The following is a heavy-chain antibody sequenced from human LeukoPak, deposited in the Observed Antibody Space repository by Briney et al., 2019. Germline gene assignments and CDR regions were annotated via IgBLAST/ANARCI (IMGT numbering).Heavy chain of an antibody. CDR3: ASYCSGGSCYSARAFDI. CDR2: ISSSGSTI. V-gene: IGHV3-48*03. CDR1: GFTFSSYE. J-gene: IGHJ3*02. Sequence: GGSLRLSCAASGFTFSSYEMNWVRQAPGKGLEWVSYISSSGSTIYYADSVKGRFTISRDNAKNSLYLQMNSLRAEDTAVYYCASYCSGGSCYSARAFDIWGQGTMVTVSS. D-gene: IGHD2-15*01.